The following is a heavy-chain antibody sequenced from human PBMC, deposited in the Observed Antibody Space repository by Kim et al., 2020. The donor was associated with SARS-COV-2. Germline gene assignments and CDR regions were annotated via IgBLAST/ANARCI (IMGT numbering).Heavy chain of an antibody. D-gene: IGHD3-16*01. CDR3: AKRGGGYFFDY. CDR2: ITGSGGVT. V-gene: IGHV3-23*01. J-gene: IGHJ4*02. Sequence: GGSLRLSCAASGFTFSSNGMSWVRQAPGKGLEWVSSITGSGGVTFYADSVKGRLTISRDNSKNTLSLQMDSLRAEDTAVYYFAKRGGGYFFDYWGRGSQVTVSS. CDR1: GFTFSSNG.